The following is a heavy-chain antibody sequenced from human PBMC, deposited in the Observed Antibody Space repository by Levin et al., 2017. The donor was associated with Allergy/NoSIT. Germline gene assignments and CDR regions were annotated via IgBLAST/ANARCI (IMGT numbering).Heavy chain of an antibody. CDR2: IGTTADT. D-gene: IGHD6-13*01. J-gene: IGHJ4*02. CDR3: ARAVVGTHCFDY. Sequence: SGGSLRLSCAASGFTFRSYDMHWVRQATGKGLEWVSGIGTTADTYYPDSVKGRFTFSRENAKNSLYLQMNNLRAGDTAVYYCARAVVGTHCFDYWGQGTLVTVSS. V-gene: IGHV3-13*04. CDR1: GFTFRSYD.